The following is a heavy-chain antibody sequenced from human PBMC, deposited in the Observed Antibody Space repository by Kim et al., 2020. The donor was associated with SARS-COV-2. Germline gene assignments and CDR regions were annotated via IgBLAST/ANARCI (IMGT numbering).Heavy chain of an antibody. D-gene: IGHD3-3*01. J-gene: IGHJ6*02. Sequence: GGSLRLSCAASGFTFSDYYMSWIRQAPGKGLEWVSYISSSVGTIYYADSVKGRFTISRDNAKNSLHLQMNSLRAEDTAVYYCARGGGDFWSGYPPYGMDVWGQGTTVTV. CDR1: GFTFSDYY. V-gene: IGHV3-11*01. CDR3: ARGGGDFWSGYPPYGMDV. CDR2: ISSSVGTI.